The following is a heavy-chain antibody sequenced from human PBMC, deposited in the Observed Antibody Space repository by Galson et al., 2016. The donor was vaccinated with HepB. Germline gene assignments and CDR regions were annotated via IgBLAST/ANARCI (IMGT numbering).Heavy chain of an antibody. J-gene: IGHJ4*02. D-gene: IGHD3-22*01. CDR3: ARGEDYYDRSGYFSSFDY. V-gene: IGHV6-1*01. CDR2: TYYRSKWYN. Sequence: CAISGDSVSSDSAAWNWIRQSPSRGLEWLGRTYYRSKWYNDYAVSVKSRITINPDTSKNQFSLQLNSVTPEDTAVYYCARGEDYYDRSGYFSSFDYWGQGTLVTVSS. CDR1: GDSVSSDSAA.